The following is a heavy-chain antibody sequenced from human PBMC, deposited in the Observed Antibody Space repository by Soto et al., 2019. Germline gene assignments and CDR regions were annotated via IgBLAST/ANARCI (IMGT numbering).Heavy chain of an antibody. Sequence: SETLSLTCTVSGGSISSYYWSWIRQPPGKGLEWIGYIYYSGSTNYNPSLKSRVTISVDTSKNQFSLKLSSVTAADTAVYYCARVDGENYYYYYYMDVWGKGTTVTVSS. CDR2: IYYSGST. D-gene: IGHD3-10*01. CDR3: ARVDGENYYYYYYMDV. CDR1: GGSISSYY. V-gene: IGHV4-59*01. J-gene: IGHJ6*03.